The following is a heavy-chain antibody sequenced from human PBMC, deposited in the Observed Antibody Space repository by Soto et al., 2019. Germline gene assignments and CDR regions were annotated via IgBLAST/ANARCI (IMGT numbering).Heavy chain of an antibody. V-gene: IGHV3-21*06. CDR2: ISSTTNYI. J-gene: IGHJ4*02. CDR1: GFTLTRYS. CDR3: ARESEDLTSNFDY. Sequence: EVQLVESGGGLVKPGGSLRLSCEASGFTLTRYSMNWVRQAPGKGLEWVSSISSTTNYIYYGDSMKGRFTIYRDNAKNSLYLEMNSLRAEDTAVYYGARESEDLTSNFDYWGQGTLLTVSS.